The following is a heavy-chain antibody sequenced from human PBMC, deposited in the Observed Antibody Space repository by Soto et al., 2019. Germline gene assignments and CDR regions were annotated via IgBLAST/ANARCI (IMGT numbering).Heavy chain of an antibody. Sequence: QVPLVQSGAEVKKPGASVKVSCKASGYTFTGYYMHWVRQAPGQGLEWMGWINPNSGGTNYAQKFQGWVTMTRDTSISTAYMELSRLRSDDTAVYYCARASSSEHYYYYGMDVWGQGTTVTVSS. CDR2: INPNSGGT. D-gene: IGHD6-13*01. CDR3: ARASSSEHYYYYGMDV. CDR1: GYTFTGYY. V-gene: IGHV1-2*04. J-gene: IGHJ6*02.